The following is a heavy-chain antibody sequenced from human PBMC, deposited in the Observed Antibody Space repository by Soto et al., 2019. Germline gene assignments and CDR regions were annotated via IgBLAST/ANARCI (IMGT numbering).Heavy chain of an antibody. V-gene: IGHV4-34*01. D-gene: IGHD7-27*01. J-gene: IGHJ3*02. CDR1: GGSFSGYY. CDR3: ARYTDGDDAFDI. Sequence: LLQLPETLSLTCAVYGGSFSGYYWSWIRQPPGKGLEWIGEINHSGSTNYNPSLKSRVTISVDTSKNQFSLKLSSVTAADTAVYYCARYTDGDDAFDIWGQGTMVTVSS. CDR2: INHSGST.